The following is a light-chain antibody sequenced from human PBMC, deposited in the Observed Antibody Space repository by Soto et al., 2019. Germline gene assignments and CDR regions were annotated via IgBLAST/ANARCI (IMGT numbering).Light chain of an antibody. CDR1: SSDVGGYNY. J-gene: IGLJ1*01. V-gene: IGLV2-14*03. Sequence: SVLTKPASLSRSPGQSIPISCTGTSSDVGGYNYVSWYQHHPGKAPKLMIYDVSNRPSGVSNRFSGSKSGNTASLIISGLQAEDEADYYCSSYTSSSTLSTYVFGTGTKVTVL. CDR3: SSYTSSSTLSTYV. CDR2: DVS.